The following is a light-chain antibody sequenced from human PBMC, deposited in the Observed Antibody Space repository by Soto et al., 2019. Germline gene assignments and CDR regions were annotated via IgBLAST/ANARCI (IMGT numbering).Light chain of an antibody. CDR3: QQYHNWPIT. V-gene: IGKV3-15*01. CDR1: QSVSSN. CDR2: DAS. Sequence: EIVMTQSPATLSVFPGERATLSCRASQSVSSNLAWHQQKPGQAPRILMYDASTRATGISARFSGSGSGTEFTLTISSLQSEDFAVYYCQQYHNWPITFGQGTRLEIK. J-gene: IGKJ5*01.